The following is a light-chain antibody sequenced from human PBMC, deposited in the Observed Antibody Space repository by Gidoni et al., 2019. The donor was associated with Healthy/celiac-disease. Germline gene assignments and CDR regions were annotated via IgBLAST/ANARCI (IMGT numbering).Light chain of an antibody. V-gene: IGKV4-1*01. CDR2: WAS. CDR3: QQYYSTLWT. CDR1: QSVLYSSNNKSY. Sequence: DIVMTQSTDSLAVSLGERATINCKSSQSVLYSSNNKSYLAWYQQKPGQPPKLLIYWASTRESGVPDRFSGSGSGTDFTLTISSLQAEDVAVYYCQQYYSTLWTFGQGTKVEIK. J-gene: IGKJ1*01.